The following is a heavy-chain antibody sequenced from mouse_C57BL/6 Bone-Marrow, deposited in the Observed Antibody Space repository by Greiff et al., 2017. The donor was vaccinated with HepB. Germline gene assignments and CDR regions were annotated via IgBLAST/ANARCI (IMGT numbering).Heavy chain of an antibody. CDR2: INPNNGGT. J-gene: IGHJ1*03. D-gene: IGHD2-4*01. CDR1: GYTFTDYY. CDR3: ARRYYDYSWYFDV. Sequence: VQLQQSGPELVKPGASVKISCKASGYTFTDYYMNWVKQSHGKSLEWIGDINPNNGGTSYNQKFKGKATLTVDKSSSTDYMELRSLTSEDSAVYYCARRYYDYSWYFDVWGTGTTVTVSS. V-gene: IGHV1-26*01.